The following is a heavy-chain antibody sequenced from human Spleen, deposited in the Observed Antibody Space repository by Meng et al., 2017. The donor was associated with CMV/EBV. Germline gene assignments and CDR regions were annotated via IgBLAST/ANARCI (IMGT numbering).Heavy chain of an antibody. V-gene: IGHV3-23*01. Sequence: GESLKIYCAASGFTFSNYAMSWVRQVPGMGLEWVSSISGSGSSAYYAASVKGRFTISRDNPKNMLNLEMNRLRAEDTAIYYCARGSVGLYYYYGMDVWGQGTTVTVSS. D-gene: IGHD2-15*01. J-gene: IGHJ6*02. CDR1: GFTFSNYA. CDR3: ARGSVGLYYYYGMDV. CDR2: ISGSGSSA.